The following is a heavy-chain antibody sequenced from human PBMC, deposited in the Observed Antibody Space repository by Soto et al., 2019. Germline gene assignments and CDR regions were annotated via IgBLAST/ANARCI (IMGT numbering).Heavy chain of an antibody. J-gene: IGHJ3*02. Sequence: QVQLVESGGGVVQPGGSLRLSCAASGFTFSSYGMHWVRQAPGKGLEWVTFISFDGSNTDYAESVKGRFTISRDNSKNPLYLQMNSLRAEDRAVYYCAKGYGGQRLTRGDAFDIWGQGTMVTVSS. V-gene: IGHV3-30*18. CDR3: AKGYGGQRLTRGDAFDI. CDR2: ISFDGSNT. CDR1: GFTFSSYG. D-gene: IGHD2-2*01.